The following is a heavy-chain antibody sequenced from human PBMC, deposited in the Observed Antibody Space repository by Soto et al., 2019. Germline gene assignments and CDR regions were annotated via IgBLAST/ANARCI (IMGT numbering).Heavy chain of an antibody. J-gene: IGHJ4*02. CDR3: ARDLGQQLVDY. V-gene: IGHV1-18*01. CDR2: ISAYNGNT. D-gene: IGHD6-13*01. CDR1: GGAFSSYG. Sequence: GASVKVSCKASGGAFSSYGISWVRQAPGQGLEWMGWISAYNGNTNYAQKLQGRVTMTTDTSTSTAYMELRSLRSDDTAVYYCARDLGQQLVDYWGQGTLVTVSS.